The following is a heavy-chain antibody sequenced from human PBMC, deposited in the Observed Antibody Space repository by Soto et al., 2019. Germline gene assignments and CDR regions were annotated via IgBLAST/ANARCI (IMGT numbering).Heavy chain of an antibody. CDR3: VREPRYCRGGSCSITGDAYDI. Sequence: HPGGSLRLSCTASGFIVSETYVNWIRQAPGEGLEWVSVISNRGDTHYADSVRGRFSLSRDISDNTLHLQMNNLRVEDTAVYYCVREPRYCRGGSCSITGDAYDIWGQATMVTVS. CDR2: ISNRGDT. J-gene: IGHJ3*02. CDR1: GFIVSETY. V-gene: IGHV3-66*01. D-gene: IGHD2-15*01.